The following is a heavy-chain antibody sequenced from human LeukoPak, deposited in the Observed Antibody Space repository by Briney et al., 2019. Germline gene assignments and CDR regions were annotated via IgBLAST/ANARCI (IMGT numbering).Heavy chain of an antibody. CDR2: IYYSGST. J-gene: IGHJ4*02. CDR1: GGSISSGGYH. CDR3: VTMTTSRVSFDY. V-gene: IGHV4-31*03. D-gene: IGHD2/OR15-2a*01. Sequence: SETLSLTCSVSGGSISSGGYHWNWIRQHPGTGLEWIGYIYYSGSTYYNPSLKSRLSISVDTSKDQFSLRLSSVTAADTAVYYCVTMTTSRVSFDYWGQGALVTVSS.